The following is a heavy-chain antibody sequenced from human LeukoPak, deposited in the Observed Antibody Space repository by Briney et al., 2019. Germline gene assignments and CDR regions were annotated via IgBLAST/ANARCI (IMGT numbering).Heavy chain of an antibody. CDR1: GYSFTSYG. CDR3: ARDGPLAKEYSSSSENLDY. V-gene: IGHV1-18*01. J-gene: IGHJ4*02. CDR2: ISAYNGNT. Sequence: GESLKISCQGSGYSFTSYGISWVRQAPGQGLEWMGWISAYNGNTNYAQKLQGRVTMTTDTSTSTAYMELRSLRSDDTAVYYCARDGPLAKEYSSSSENLDYWGQGTLVTVSS. D-gene: IGHD6-6*01.